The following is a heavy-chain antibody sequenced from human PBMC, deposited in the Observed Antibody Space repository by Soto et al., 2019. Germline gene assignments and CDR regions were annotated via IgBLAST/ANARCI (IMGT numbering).Heavy chain of an antibody. V-gene: IGHV1-69*13. CDR1: GGTFSSYA. J-gene: IGHJ6*02. CDR2: IIPIFGTA. Sequence: ASVKVSCKASGGTFSSYAISWVRQAPGQGLEWMGGIIPIFGTANYAQKFQGRVTITADEXXXXXXXXXXXXXXXDTXXXXXXXXXDXXXGSREGYYYYYYGMDVWGQGTTVTVSS. CDR3: XXXXDXXXGSREGYYYYYYGMDV. D-gene: IGHD3-10*01.